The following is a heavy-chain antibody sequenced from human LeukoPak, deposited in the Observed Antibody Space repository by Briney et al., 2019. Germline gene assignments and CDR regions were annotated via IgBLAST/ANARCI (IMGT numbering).Heavy chain of an antibody. CDR1: GGSFSGYY. V-gene: IGHV4-59*01. CDR2: IYYSGST. D-gene: IGHD3-22*01. Sequence: SETLSLTCAVYGGSFSGYYWSWIRQPPGKGLEWIGYIYYSGSTNYNPSLKSRVTISVDTSKNQFSLKLSSVTAADTAVYYCAREYYYDSSGYPWFDPWGQGTLVTVSS. CDR3: AREYYYDSSGYPWFDP. J-gene: IGHJ5*02.